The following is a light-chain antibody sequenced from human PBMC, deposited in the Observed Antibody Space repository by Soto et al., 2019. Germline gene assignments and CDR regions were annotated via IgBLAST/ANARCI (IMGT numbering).Light chain of an antibody. CDR1: QNVLYSSNNKNY. V-gene: IGKV4-1*01. Sequence: DIVMTQSPDSLAVSLGEGAAISCKSSQNVLYSSNNKNYLAWFQQKPVQPPKLLFYWAATRESGVPDRFRGSGSGTDFTLTISSLHAEDVAVYYCEQYFNSPWTFGQGTKVEIK. CDR3: EQYFNSPWT. CDR2: WAA. J-gene: IGKJ1*01.